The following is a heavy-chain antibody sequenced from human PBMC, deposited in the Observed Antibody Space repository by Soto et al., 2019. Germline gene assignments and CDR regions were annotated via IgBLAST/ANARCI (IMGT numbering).Heavy chain of an antibody. CDR1: GGTFSSYA. J-gene: IGHJ6*02. CDR3: ARAIPIGSWSYYGLGYGMDV. V-gene: IGHV1-69*01. D-gene: IGHD3-10*01. Sequence: QVQLVQSGAEVKKPGSSVTVSCKASGGTFSSYAISWVRQAPGQGLQWMGGIIPICGTANSVQKFQGRVTITADEPTSTAYMELSSRRSEDTAVDYCARAIPIGSWSYYGLGYGMDVWGQGNTVTVSS. CDR2: IIPICGTA.